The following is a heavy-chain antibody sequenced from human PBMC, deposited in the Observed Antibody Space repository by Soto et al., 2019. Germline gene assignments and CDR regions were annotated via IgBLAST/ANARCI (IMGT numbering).Heavy chain of an antibody. J-gene: IGHJ4*02. CDR3: VKDDGGYPSTAPH. CDR1: GITISNYP. Sequence: GGSLRLSCTASGITISNYPMSWVRQAPGKGLDWVSGISGSGDRTYYADSAKGRFTISKDISRNSLSLQLDSLGVEDTAVYFCVKDDGGYPSTAPHWGQGTLVTVSS. CDR2: ISGSGDRT. V-gene: IGHV3-23*01. D-gene: IGHD3-22*01.